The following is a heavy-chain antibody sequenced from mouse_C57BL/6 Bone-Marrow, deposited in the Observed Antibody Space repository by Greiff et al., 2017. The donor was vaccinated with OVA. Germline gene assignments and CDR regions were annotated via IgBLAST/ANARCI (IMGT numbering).Heavy chain of an antibody. D-gene: IGHD1-1*01. Sequence: DVMLVESGGGLVQPGGSLKLSCAASGFTFSDYGMAWVRQAPRKGPEWVAFISNLAYSIYYADTVTGRFTISRENAKNTLYLEMSSLRSEDTAMYYCARRNYGSSYNYAMDYWGQGTSVTVSS. CDR3: ARRNYGSSYNYAMDY. V-gene: IGHV5-15*04. CDR2: ISNLAYSI. CDR1: GFTFSDYG. J-gene: IGHJ4*01.